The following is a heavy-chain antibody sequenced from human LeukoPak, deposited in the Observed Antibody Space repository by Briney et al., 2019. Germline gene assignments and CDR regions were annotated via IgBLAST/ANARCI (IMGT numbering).Heavy chain of an antibody. CDR1: GGSISSSTYF. D-gene: IGHD3-10*01. CDR2: IYYSGGT. Sequence: SETLSLTCTVSGGSISSSTYFWGWVRQPPGKGLEWIGSIYYSGGTYCNPSLKSRVSISADTSKNQFSLKLSSVTAADTAVYYCAREDAGRGWFDPWGQGTLVTVSS. J-gene: IGHJ5*02. V-gene: IGHV4-39*02. CDR3: AREDAGRGWFDP.